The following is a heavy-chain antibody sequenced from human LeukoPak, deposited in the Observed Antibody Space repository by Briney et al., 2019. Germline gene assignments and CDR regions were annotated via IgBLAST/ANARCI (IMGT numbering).Heavy chain of an antibody. CDR2: ISYDGSNK. CDR3: AKDRGSSSWYFDY. D-gene: IGHD6-13*01. J-gene: IGHJ4*02. Sequence: GGSLRLSCAASGFTFSSYGMHWVRQAPGKGLEWVAVISYDGSNKYYADSVKGRFTISRDNSKNTLHLQMNSLRAEDTAVYYCAKDRGSSSWYFDYWGQGTLVTVSS. V-gene: IGHV3-30*18. CDR1: GFTFSSYG.